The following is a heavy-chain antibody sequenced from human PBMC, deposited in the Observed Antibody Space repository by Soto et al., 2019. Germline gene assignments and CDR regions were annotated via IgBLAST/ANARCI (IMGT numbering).Heavy chain of an antibody. Sequence: SETLSLTCTVSGGSISSSSYYWGWIRQPPGKGLEWIGSIYYSGSTYYNPSLKSRVTISVDTSKNQFSLKLSSVTAADTAVYYCARHRYYDSSGYGRVVFLSGIFDYWGQGTLVTVSS. CDR2: IYYSGST. CDR3: ARHRYYDSSGYGRVVFLSGIFDY. CDR1: GGSISSSSYY. D-gene: IGHD3-22*01. V-gene: IGHV4-39*01. J-gene: IGHJ4*02.